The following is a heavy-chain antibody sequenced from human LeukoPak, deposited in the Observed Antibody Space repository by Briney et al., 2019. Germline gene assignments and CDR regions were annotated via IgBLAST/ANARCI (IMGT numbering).Heavy chain of an antibody. CDR1: GFTFSSYG. CDR2: IYSGGST. V-gene: IGHV3-66*01. Sequence: GGSLRLSCAASGFTFSSYGMHWVRQAPGKGLEWVSVIYSGGSTYYSDSVKGRFTISRDNSKNTLYLQMNSLRAEDTAVYYCARNYGALLGYDYYYYGMDVWGQGTTVTVSS. J-gene: IGHJ6*02. D-gene: IGHD4-17*01. CDR3: ARNYGALLGYDYYYYGMDV.